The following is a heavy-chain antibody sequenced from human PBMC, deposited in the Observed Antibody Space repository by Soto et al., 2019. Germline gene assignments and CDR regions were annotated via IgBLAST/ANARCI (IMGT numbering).Heavy chain of an antibody. V-gene: IGHV3-11*06. CDR2: SSNSGTFS. D-gene: IGHD1-1*01. CDR1: GFTFSDYY. J-gene: IGHJ4*02. Sequence: GGSLRLSCEGSGFTFSDYYISWIRHAPGKGLEWISYSSNSGTFSRYADSVKGRFSIPRDNTKNLLYLQMNSLRAEDTAVYYCARSGDNYNRLDYWGQGTPVTVSS. CDR3: ARSGDNYNRLDY.